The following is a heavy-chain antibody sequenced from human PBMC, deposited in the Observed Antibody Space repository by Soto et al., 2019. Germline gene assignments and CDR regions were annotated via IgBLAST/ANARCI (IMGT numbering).Heavy chain of an antibody. CDR1: NVSISSSY. D-gene: IGHD3-10*01. CDR2: VYYTGIT. CDR3: ARDFAGRGPFDP. J-gene: IGHJ5*01. V-gene: IGHV4-59*01. Sequence: QVQLQESGPGLVKPSETLSLTCGVSNVSISSSYWNWLRQAPGKGLEWIGFVYYTGITKYNPSLKSRVTISMDTSRNEFSLRLTSVTTADTGSYFCARDFAGRGPFDPWGPGTLVTVSS.